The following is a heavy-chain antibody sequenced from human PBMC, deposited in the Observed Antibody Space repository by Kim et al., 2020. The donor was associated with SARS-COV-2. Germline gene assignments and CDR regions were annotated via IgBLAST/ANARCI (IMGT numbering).Heavy chain of an antibody. CDR2: IWYDGSNK. Sequence: GGSLRLSCAASGFTFSSYGMHWVRQAPGKGLEWVAAIWYDGSNKYYADSVKGRFTISRDNSKNTLYLQMNSLRAEDTAVYYCAKEETGYFEYWGQGTVVT. V-gene: IGHV3-33*06. J-gene: IGHJ4*02. D-gene: IGHD7-27*01. CDR3: AKEETGYFEY. CDR1: GFTFSSYG.